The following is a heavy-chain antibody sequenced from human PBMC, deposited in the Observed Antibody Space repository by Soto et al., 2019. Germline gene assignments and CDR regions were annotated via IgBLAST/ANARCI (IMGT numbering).Heavy chain of an antibody. CDR1: GFSFSSYS. CDR3: ARGGYSSSWYFLDY. D-gene: IGHD6-13*01. Sequence: ASLTLSCAASGFSFSSYSMNLVHQPPGKGLEWVSYISSSSRTIKSADSVKGRVTISRDNAKNSLYLQMNSLRDEDTAVYYCARGGYSSSWYFLDYWGQGT. J-gene: IGHJ4*02. V-gene: IGHV3-48*02. CDR2: ISSSSRTI.